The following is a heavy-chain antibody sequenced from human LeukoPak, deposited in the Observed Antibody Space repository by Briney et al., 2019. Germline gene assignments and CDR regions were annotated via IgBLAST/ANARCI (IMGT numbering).Heavy chain of an antibody. J-gene: IGHJ4*02. CDR3: AREDPPGSSWFAY. CDR1: GFTFSIYP. CDR2: ISGDGGST. D-gene: IGHD6-13*01. V-gene: IGHV3-64*01. Sequence: GGSLRLSCAASGFTFSIYPMHWVRQAPGKGLESVSAISGDGGSTYYANSVKGRFTISRDNSKNTLYLQMCSLRDEDMGVYDCAREDPPGSSWFAYVGQGTLVTVSS.